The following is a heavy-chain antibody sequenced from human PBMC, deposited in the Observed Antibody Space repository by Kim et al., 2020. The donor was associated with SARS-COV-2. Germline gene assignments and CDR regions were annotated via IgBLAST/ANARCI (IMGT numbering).Heavy chain of an antibody. V-gene: IGHV1-2*06. D-gene: IGHD2-15*01. CDR2: INPNSGGT. Sequence: ASVKVSCKASGYTFTGYYMHWVRQAPGQGLEWMGRINPNSGGTNYAQKFQGRVTMTRDTSISTAYMELSRLRSDDTAVYYCASVGWTEYYYYYGMDVWGQGTTVTVSS. CDR1: GYTFTGYY. CDR3: ASVGWTEYYYYYGMDV. J-gene: IGHJ6*02.